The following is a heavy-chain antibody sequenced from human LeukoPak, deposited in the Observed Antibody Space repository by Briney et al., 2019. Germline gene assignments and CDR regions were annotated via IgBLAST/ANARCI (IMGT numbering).Heavy chain of an antibody. CDR2: ISSSGNTI. J-gene: IGHJ3*02. CDR3: AKDTEFTDYRFFSDAFDI. Sequence: PGGSLRLSCAASGFTFSHHNMNWVRQVPGKGLESVSYISSSGNTIYYADSVKGRFTISRDNSKNTLYLQMNSLRAEDTAVYYCAKDTEFTDYRFFSDAFDIWGQGTMVTVSS. D-gene: IGHD4-11*01. V-gene: IGHV3-48*01. CDR1: GFTFSHHN.